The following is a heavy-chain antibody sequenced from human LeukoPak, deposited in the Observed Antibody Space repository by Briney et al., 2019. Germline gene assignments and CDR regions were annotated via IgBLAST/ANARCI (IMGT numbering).Heavy chain of an antibody. CDR3: ARGPYYGSGSLDYFDY. CDR2: ISSSSSYI. V-gene: IGHV3-21*01. CDR1: GFTYSSYS. D-gene: IGHD3-10*01. Sequence: GGSLRLSCAASGFTYSSYSMNRVRQAPGKGLEWVSSISSSSSYIYYADSVKGRFTISRDNSKNSLYLQMNGLRAEDTAVYYCARGPYYGSGSLDYFDYWGQGTLVTVSS. J-gene: IGHJ4*02.